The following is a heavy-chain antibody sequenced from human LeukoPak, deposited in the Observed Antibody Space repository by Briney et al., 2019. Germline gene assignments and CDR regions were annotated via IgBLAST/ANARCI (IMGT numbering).Heavy chain of an antibody. D-gene: IGHD1-26*01. CDR1: GFTFSSYA. CDR3: ARDAVGASTAAFDI. J-gene: IGHJ3*02. CDR2: ISYDGSNK. Sequence: GGSLRLSCAASGFTFSSYAMHWVRQAPGKGLEWVAVISYDGSNKYYADSVKGRFTISRDNSKNTLYLQMNSLRAEDTAVYYCARDAVGASTAAFDIWGQGTMVTVSS. V-gene: IGHV3-30*04.